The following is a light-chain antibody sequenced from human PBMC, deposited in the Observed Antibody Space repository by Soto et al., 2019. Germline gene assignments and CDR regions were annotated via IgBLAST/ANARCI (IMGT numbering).Light chain of an antibody. CDR2: WAS. Sequence: SVMTQSPDSLAVSLGERATINFKSIQSVFFTSNSKNYLAWYQQKPRQPPRLLIYWASTRDSGVPDRFSGSGSGTDFTLTISSLQAEDVTVYYCQLDYCPRITFGGGTKLDNK. J-gene: IGKJ4*01. CDR1: QSVFFTSNSKNY. V-gene: IGKV4-1*01. CDR3: QLDYCPRIT.